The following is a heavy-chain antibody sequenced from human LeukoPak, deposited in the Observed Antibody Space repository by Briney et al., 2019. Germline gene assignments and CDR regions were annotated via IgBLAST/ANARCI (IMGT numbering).Heavy chain of an antibody. CDR1: GGSISSYY. Sequence: SETLSLTCTVSGGSISSYYWSWIRQPPGKGLEWIGYIYYSGNINYNPSLKSRVTISVDTSKSQFSLKLSSVTAADTAVYYCARHGIPSFYGMDVWGQGTTVTVSS. V-gene: IGHV4-59*08. CDR2: IYYSGNI. D-gene: IGHD1-1*01. CDR3: ARHGIPSFYGMDV. J-gene: IGHJ6*02.